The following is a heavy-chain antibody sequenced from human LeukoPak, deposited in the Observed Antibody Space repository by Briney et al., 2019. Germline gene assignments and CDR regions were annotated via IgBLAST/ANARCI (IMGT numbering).Heavy chain of an antibody. D-gene: IGHD3-3*01. CDR1: GYTFTSYW. CDR3: ARHSHYDFWSGYLDY. Sequence: GESLKISCKGSGYTFTSYWISWVRQMPGKGLEWMGEIDPSDSYTSYSPSFQGHVTISADKSISAAFLQWSSLKASDTAMYYCARHSHYDFWSGYLDYWGQGTLVTVSS. J-gene: IGHJ4*02. V-gene: IGHV5-10-1*01. CDR2: IDPSDSYT.